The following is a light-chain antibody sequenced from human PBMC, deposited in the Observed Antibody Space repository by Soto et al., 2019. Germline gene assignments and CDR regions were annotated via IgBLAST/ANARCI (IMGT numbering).Light chain of an antibody. J-gene: IGLJ2*01. Sequence: QSALTQPASVSGSPGQSITISCTGTSSDVGGYNYVSWYQQHPGKAPKLMIYDVNNRPSGVSNRFSGSKSSNTASLTITGLQAEDEADYYCSSYTSSSAYVIFGGGTKLTVL. CDR2: DVN. CDR1: SSDVGGYNY. V-gene: IGLV2-14*01. CDR3: SSYTSSSAYVI.